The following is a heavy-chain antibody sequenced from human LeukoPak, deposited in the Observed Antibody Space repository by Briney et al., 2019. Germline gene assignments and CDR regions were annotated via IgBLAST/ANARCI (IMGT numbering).Heavy chain of an antibody. CDR2: IYYSGST. Sequence: SGTLFLTRAVSGGSISSGGYYWSWIRQHPGKGLEWIGYIYYSGSTYYNPSLKSRVTISVDTSKNQFSLKLSSVTAADTAVYYCAREQGYGSGSYSDAFDIWGQGTMVTVSS. CDR3: AREQGYGSGSYSDAFDI. V-gene: IGHV4-31*11. CDR1: GGSISSGGYY. D-gene: IGHD3-10*01. J-gene: IGHJ3*02.